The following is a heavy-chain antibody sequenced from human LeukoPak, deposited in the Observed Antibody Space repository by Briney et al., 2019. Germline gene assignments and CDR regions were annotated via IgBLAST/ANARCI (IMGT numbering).Heavy chain of an antibody. CDR3: ATDNEYSSSSGWFDP. CDR1: GYTLTELS. Sequence: ASVKVSCKVPGYTLTELSMHWVRQAPGKGLEWMGGFDPEDGETIYAQKFQGRVTMTEDTSTDTAYMELSSLRSEDTAVYYCATDNEYSSSSGWFDPWGQGTLVTVSS. D-gene: IGHD6-6*01. J-gene: IGHJ5*02. CDR2: FDPEDGET. V-gene: IGHV1-24*01.